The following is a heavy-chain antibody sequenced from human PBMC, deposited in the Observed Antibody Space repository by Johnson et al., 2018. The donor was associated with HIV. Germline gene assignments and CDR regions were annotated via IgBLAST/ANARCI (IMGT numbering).Heavy chain of an antibody. J-gene: IGHJ3*02. D-gene: IGHD1-26*01. CDR2: ISTSGSSI. CDR3: ARDRVHGGRYYSGAFDI. V-gene: IGHV3-11*01. Sequence: QLVESGGGLVKPGGSLRLSCAASGFPFSDYYMTWIRQTPGKGLECLAYISTSGSSIYYTDSVKGRVTISRDNAKNSLHLQMNGLRAEDTAVYYCARDRVHGGRYYSGAFDIWGQGTMVTVSS. CDR1: GFPFSDYY.